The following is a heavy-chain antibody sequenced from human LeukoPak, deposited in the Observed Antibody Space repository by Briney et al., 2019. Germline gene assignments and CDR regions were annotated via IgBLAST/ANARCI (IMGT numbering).Heavy chain of an antibody. CDR3: ARDSSGWSLDY. CDR2: IWYDGSNK. J-gene: IGHJ4*02. V-gene: IGHV3-33*01. CDR1: RFTFSSYG. Sequence: GGSLRLSCAASRFTFSSYGMHWVRQAPGKGLEWVAVIWYDGSNKYYADSVKGRFTISRDNSKNTLYLQMNSLRAEDTAVYYCARDSSGWSLDYWGQGTLVTVSS. D-gene: IGHD6-19*01.